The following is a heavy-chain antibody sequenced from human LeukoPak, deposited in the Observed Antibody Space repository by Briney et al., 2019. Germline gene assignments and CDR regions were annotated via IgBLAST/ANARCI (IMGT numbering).Heavy chain of an antibody. CDR2: MNPNSGNT. D-gene: IGHD3-10*01. V-gene: IGHV1-8*01. CDR1: GYTFTSYD. CDR3: ARYITMVRGVIKRNYYYGMDV. J-gene: IGHJ6*02. Sequence: GASVKVSCKASGYTFTSYDINWVQQATGQGLEWMGWMNPNSGNTGYAQKFQGRVTMTRNTSISTAYMELSSLRSEDTAVYYCARYITMVRGVIKRNYYYGMDVWGQGATVTVSS.